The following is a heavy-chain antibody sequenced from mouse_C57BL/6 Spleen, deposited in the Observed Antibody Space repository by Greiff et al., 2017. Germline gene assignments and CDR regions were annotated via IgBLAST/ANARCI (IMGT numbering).Heavy chain of an antibody. V-gene: IGHV14-2*01. CDR2: IDPEDGET. J-gene: IGHJ4*01. Sequence: EVQLQQSGAELVKPGASVKLSCTASGFNIKDYYMHWVKQRTEQGLEWIGRIDPEDGETKYAPKFPGKATITADTSSNTAYLQLSSLTSEDTAVYYCAKDYGSSYYAMDYWGQGTSVTVSS. CDR3: AKDYGSSYYAMDY. CDR1: GFNIKDYY. D-gene: IGHD1-1*01.